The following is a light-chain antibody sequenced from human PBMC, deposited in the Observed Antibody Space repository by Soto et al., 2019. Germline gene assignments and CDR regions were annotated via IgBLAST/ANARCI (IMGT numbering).Light chain of an antibody. V-gene: IGLV2-14*01. CDR1: SSDVGAYNY. J-gene: IGLJ1*01. Sequence: QSALTQPASVSGSPGQSITFSCTGTSSDVGAYNYVSWYQQHPDKAPKLMIYEVSNRPSGVSNRFSGSKSGNTASLTISGLQAEDEADYYCSSYAPSSSFAYVFGTGTKLTVL. CDR2: EVS. CDR3: SSYAPSSSFAYV.